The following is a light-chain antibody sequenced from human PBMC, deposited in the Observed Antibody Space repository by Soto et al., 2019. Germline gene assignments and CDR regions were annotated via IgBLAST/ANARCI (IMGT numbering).Light chain of an antibody. CDR2: DVS. CDR1: QSISWW. CDR3: QQYNDYPWT. Sequence: DIQMTQSPSTLSASVGDRVTITCRASQSISWWLAWYQQKPGKAPNLLIYDVSTLQSVVPSRFSGSGSGTEFTITISRLQPDDFATYACQQYNDYPWTCGQGTKVEIK. V-gene: IGKV1-5*01. J-gene: IGKJ1*01.